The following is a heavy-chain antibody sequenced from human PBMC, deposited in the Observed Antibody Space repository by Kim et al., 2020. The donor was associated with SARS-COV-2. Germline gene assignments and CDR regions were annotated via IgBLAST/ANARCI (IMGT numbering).Heavy chain of an antibody. D-gene: IGHD3-10*01. V-gene: IGHV4-34*01. CDR3: ARGCYYGSGSYYAKRGNWFDP. CDR1: GGSFSGYY. J-gene: IGHJ5*02. CDR2: INHSGST. Sequence: SETLSLTCAVYGGSFSGYYWSWIRQPPGKGLEWIGEINHSGSTNYNPSLKSRVTISVDTSKNQFSLKLSSVTAADTAVYYCARGCYYGSGSYYAKRGNWFDPWGQGTLVTVSS.